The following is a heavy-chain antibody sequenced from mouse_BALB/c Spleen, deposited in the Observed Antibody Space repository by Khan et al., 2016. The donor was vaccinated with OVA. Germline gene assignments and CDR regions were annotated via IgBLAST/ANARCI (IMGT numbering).Heavy chain of an antibody. Sequence: EVQLVESGGGLVQPGGSRKLSCAASGFTFSSFGMHWVRQAPENGLEWVAYISSDSITLYYADTVKGRFTISRDNPRNTLFLQMTSLRSEDTAMYYCARANWAWFAYWGQGTLVTVSA. J-gene: IGHJ3*01. CDR1: GFTFSSFG. V-gene: IGHV5-17*02. D-gene: IGHD4-1*01. CDR3: ARANWAWFAY. CDR2: ISSDSITL.